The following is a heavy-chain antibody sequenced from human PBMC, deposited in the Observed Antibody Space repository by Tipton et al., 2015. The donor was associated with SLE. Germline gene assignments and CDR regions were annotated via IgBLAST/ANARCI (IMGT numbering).Heavy chain of an antibody. Sequence: TLSLTCAVSGGSISSSNWWSWVRQPPGKGLEWIGSIYYSGSTYYNPSLKSRVTISVDTSKNQFSLKLSSVTAADTAVYYCARLSGMDVWGQGTTVTVSS. J-gene: IGHJ6*02. CDR2: IYYSGST. CDR1: GGSISSSNW. CDR3: ARLSGMDV. V-gene: IGHV4-4*02.